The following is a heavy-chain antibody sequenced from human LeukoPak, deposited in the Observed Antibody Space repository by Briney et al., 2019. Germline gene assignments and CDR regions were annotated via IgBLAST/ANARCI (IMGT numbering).Heavy chain of an antibody. CDR1: GGSISSGGYS. V-gene: IGHV4-30-2*01. J-gene: IGHJ4*02. CDR3: ARVHAYFDY. Sequence: SDTLSLTCAVSGGSISSGGYSWSWIRQPPGKGLEWIGYIYHSGSTYYNPSLKSRVTISVDRSKNQFSLKLSSVTAADTAVYYCARVHAYFDYWGQGTLVTVSS. CDR2: IYHSGST.